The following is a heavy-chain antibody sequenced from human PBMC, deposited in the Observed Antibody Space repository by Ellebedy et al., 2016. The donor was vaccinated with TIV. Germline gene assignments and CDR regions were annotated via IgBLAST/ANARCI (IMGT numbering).Heavy chain of an antibody. J-gene: IGHJ5*02. V-gene: IGHV1-2*02. CDR3: ASQGSDSSWSVSGNWFDP. CDR2: INPNSGGT. CDR1: GYTFTGYY. Sequence: ASVKVSCKASGYTFTGYYIHWVRQAPGQGLDWMGWINPNSGGTKYAQKFQGRVTLTRDTSISTAYMERSRLRSDDTAIYYCASQGSDSSWSVSGNWFDPWGQGTLVTVSS. D-gene: IGHD6-13*01.